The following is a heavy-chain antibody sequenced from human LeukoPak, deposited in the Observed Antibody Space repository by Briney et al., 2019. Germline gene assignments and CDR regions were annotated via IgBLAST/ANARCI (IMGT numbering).Heavy chain of an antibody. J-gene: IGHJ4*02. CDR1: GFTFRSHW. V-gene: IGHV3-74*01. D-gene: IGHD5-18*01. CDR3: GNLDTPMGY. CDR2: INSDGSST. Sequence: GGSLRLSCGAFGFTFRSHWMHWVRQPPGKGLVWVSRINSDGSSTSYADSVKGRFTISRDNAKNTLYLQMNSLRAEDTAVYYCGNLDTPMGYWGQGTLVTVSS.